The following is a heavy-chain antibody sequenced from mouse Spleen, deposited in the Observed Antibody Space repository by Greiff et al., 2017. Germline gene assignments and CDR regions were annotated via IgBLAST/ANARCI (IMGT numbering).Heavy chain of an antibody. CDR2: INPSNGVT. V-gene: IGHV1-53*01. CDR3: TREDVGFTY. CDR1: GYTFTSFW. J-gene: IGHJ3*01. Sequence: VQLQQPGTELVKPGASVKLSCKASGYTFTSFWMHWVKQRPGQGLEWMGNINPSNGVTHYTETFKSKATLTVDRSSSTAYMQLNILTSEDSAVYYCTREDVGFTYWGQGTLVTVSA.